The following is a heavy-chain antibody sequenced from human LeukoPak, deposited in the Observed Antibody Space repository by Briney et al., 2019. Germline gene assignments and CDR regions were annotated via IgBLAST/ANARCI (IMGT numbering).Heavy chain of an antibody. Sequence: GGSLRLSCAASGFTFGSYAMHWVRQAPGKGLEWVAVISYDGSNKYYADSVKGRFTISRDNSKNTLYLQMNSLRAVDTAVYYCARDRVTMIVVVIGYYFDYWGQGTLVTVSS. CDR2: ISYDGSNK. CDR3: ARDRVTMIVVVIGYYFDY. CDR1: GFTFGSYA. D-gene: IGHD3-22*01. J-gene: IGHJ4*02. V-gene: IGHV3-30-3*01.